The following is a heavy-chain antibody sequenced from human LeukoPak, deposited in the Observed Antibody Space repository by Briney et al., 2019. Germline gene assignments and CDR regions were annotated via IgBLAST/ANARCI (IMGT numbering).Heavy chain of an antibody. D-gene: IGHD2-2*01. J-gene: IGHJ4*02. CDR3: ARGGDIVVVPTTMDY. CDR1: GFTVSSNY. Sequence: GGSLRLSCAASGFTVSSNYMSWVRQAPGKGLEWVSSISSTTSYIYYADSVKGRFTISRDNAKNSLYLQMNSLRAEDTAVYYCARGGDIVVVPTTMDYWGQGTLVTVSS. V-gene: IGHV3-21*01. CDR2: ISSTTSYI.